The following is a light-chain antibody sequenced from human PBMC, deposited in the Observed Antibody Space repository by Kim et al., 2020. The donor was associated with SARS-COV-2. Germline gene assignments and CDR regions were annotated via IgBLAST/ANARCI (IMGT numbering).Light chain of an antibody. CDR1: NIGSKN. J-gene: IGLJ3*02. V-gene: IGLV3-9*01. CDR2: RDT. Sequence: SVGLGQTARITCGGNNIGSKNVYWYQQKPGQAPVLVIYRDTNRPSEIPERFSGSNSGNTATLTISRAQAGDEADYYCQVWDSSTAVFGGGTQLTVL. CDR3: QVWDSSTAV.